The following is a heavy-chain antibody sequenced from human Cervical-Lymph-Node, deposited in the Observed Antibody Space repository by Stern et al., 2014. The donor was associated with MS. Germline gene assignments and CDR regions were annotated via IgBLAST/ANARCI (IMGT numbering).Heavy chain of an antibody. CDR2: ISYDGNHK. Sequence: VQLVESGGAVVQPGRSLRLSCAASGFTFSSYGMHLVRQAPGTGLAWVTVISYDGNHKYYAASVKGRFTISRDNSKNTLHLQMNSVTPDDTAIYYCARDYEDTSMLFDHWGQGTLVTVSS. J-gene: IGHJ4*02. CDR3: ARDYEDTSMLFDH. V-gene: IGHV3-30*03. D-gene: IGHD2-8*01. CDR1: GFTFSSYG.